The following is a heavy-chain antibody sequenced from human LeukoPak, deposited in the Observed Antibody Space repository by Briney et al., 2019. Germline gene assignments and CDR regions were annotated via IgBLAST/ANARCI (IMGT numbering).Heavy chain of an antibody. CDR2: IYPGDSDT. V-gene: IGHV5-51*01. CDR1: GYRFTSYW. Sequence: GESLKISCKGSGYRFTSYWIGWVRQMPGKGLEWMGIIYPGDSDTRYSPSFQGQVTISADKSISTAYLQWSSLKASDTAMYYCARGPGYCSSTSCWVWFDPWGQGTLVTVSS. CDR3: ARGPGYCSSTSCWVWFDP. J-gene: IGHJ5*02. D-gene: IGHD2-2*01.